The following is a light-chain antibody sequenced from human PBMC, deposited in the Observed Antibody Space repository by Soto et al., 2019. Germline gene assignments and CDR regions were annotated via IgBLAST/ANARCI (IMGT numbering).Light chain of an antibody. Sequence: DIQMTQSPSSLSASVGDRVTITCRASQSISSYLNWYQQKPGEAPKLLIYKASSLESGVPSRFSGSGSGTEFTLTISSLQPDDFATYYCQQYNSYPWTFGQGTKVDIK. J-gene: IGKJ1*01. CDR3: QQYNSYPWT. V-gene: IGKV1-5*03. CDR1: QSISSY. CDR2: KAS.